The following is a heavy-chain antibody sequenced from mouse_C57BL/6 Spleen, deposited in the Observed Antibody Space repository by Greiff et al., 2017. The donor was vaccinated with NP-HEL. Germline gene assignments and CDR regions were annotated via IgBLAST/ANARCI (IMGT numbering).Heavy chain of an antibody. V-gene: IGHV1-64*01. CDR1: GYTFTSYW. CDR3: ARGPSGYYAMDY. Sequence: VQLQQPGAELVKPGASVKLSCKASGYTFTSYWMHWVKQRPGQGLEWIGMIHPNSGSTNYNEKFKSKATLTVDKSSSTAYMQLSSLTSEDSAVYYCARGPSGYYAMDYWGQGTSVTVSS. J-gene: IGHJ4*01. CDR2: IHPNSGST. D-gene: IGHD3-1*01.